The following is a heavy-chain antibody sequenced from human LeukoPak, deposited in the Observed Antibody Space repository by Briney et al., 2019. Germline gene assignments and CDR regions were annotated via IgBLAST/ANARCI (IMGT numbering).Heavy chain of an antibody. CDR1: GYTFTSYD. V-gene: IGHV1-8*01. J-gene: IGHJ6*02. CDR2: MNPNSGNT. CDR3: ARVSMVRGVIGYYYGMDV. D-gene: IGHD3-10*01. Sequence: ASVKVSCKASGYTFTSYDINWVRQATGQGLEWMGWMNPNSGNTGYAQKFQGRVTMTRNTSISTAYMELSSLRSEDTAVYYCARVSMVRGVIGYYYGMDVWGQGTTVTVSS.